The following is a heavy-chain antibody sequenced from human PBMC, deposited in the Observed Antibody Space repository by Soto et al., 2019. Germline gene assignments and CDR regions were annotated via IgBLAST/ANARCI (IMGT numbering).Heavy chain of an antibody. D-gene: IGHD5-12*01. CDR1: GGSFSGYY. CDR3: ARGYSGYDWALDAFDI. V-gene: IGHV4-34*01. J-gene: IGHJ3*02. CDR2: INHSGST. Sequence: SETLSLTCAVYGGSFSGYYWSWIRQPPGKGLEWIGEINHSGSTNYNPSLKSRVTISVDTSKNQFSLKLSSVTAADTAVYYCARGYSGYDWALDAFDIWGQGTMVTVSS.